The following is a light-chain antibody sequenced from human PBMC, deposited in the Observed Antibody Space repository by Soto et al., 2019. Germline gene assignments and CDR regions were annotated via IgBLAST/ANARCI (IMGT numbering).Light chain of an antibody. CDR1: HAISSW. J-gene: IGKJ1*01. CDR3: QQYNSFPWT. V-gene: IGKV1-5*03. Sequence: DIQMTQSPSTLSASVGDRVTITCRASHAISSWLAWYQQKPGQAHKLLIYRASALETGGPSRFSGGGSGTDFPLSISGLQPEDFATYHCQQYNSFPWTFGQGTTVDIK. CDR2: RAS.